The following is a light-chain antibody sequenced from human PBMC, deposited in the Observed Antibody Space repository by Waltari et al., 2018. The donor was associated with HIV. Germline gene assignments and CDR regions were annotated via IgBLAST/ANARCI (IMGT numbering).Light chain of an antibody. CDR1: QSVSSNY. J-gene: IGKJ4*01. CDR3: QQYGSARALI. V-gene: IGKV3-20*01. CDR2: GAS. Sequence: EIVLTQSPGTLSLSPGERATLSCRASQSVSSNYLGWYQQKFGQARRLLIYGASNRTTGIPDRFSGSGSGTDFTLTISRREPGDFAVYYCQQYGSARALIFGGGTKVEIK.